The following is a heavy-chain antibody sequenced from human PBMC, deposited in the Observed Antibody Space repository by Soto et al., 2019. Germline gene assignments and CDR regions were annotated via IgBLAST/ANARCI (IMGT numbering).Heavy chain of an antibody. CDR3: AKKLGIDPFGSYGLDV. CDR1: GGNFITFA. CDR2: IIPISSTT. J-gene: IGHJ6*02. D-gene: IGHD7-27*01. V-gene: IGHV1-69*01. Sequence: QVELVQSGAEVKKPGSSVKVSCTASGGNFITFAISWVRQAPGQGLEWMGEIIPISSTTKSAHKFQDRVTISADGTSSTVHMELRSLKSQDPAIYFCAKKLGIDPFGSYGLDVWGQGTTVTVSS.